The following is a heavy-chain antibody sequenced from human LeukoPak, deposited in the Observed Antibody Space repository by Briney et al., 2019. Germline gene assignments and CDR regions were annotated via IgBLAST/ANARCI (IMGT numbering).Heavy chain of an antibody. V-gene: IGHV3-21*01. J-gene: IGHJ6*02. Sequence: PGGSLRLSCAASGLTFSSYSMNWVRQAPGKGLEWVSSISSSSSYIYYADSVKGRFTISRDNAKNSLYLQMNSLRAEDTAVYYCARDRGYCSSTSCYTTYGMDVWGQGTTVTVSS. D-gene: IGHD2-2*03. CDR2: ISSSSSYI. CDR1: GLTFSSYS. CDR3: ARDRGYCSSTSCYTTYGMDV.